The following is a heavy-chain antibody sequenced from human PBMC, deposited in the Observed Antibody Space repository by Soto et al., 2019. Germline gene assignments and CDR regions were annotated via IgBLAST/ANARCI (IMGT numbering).Heavy chain of an antibody. CDR3: ARDERGSGSYFGRLNWFDP. Sequence: ASVKVSCKASGYTFTSYGISWVRQAPGQGLEWMGWISAYNGNTNYAQKVQGRVTLTTDTSTSTAYMELTSLTPDDTAVYYCARDERGSGSYFGRLNWFDPWGQGTLVSVSS. D-gene: IGHD3-10*01. CDR2: ISAYNGNT. V-gene: IGHV1-18*01. CDR1: GYTFTSYG. J-gene: IGHJ5*02.